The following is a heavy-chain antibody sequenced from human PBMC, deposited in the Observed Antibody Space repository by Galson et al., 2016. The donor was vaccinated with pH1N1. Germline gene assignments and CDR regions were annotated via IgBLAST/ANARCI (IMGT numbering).Heavy chain of an antibody. D-gene: IGHD6-19*01. Sequence: QSGAEVKKPGESPKISCQGSGYSFSSHWIGWVRQMPGKGLEWMGIIYPGDSDTKYSPSFQGQVTFSADKSINTAYLQWSSLKASDTAMYVCARRSAVAGVDYWGQGTLVTASS. J-gene: IGHJ4*02. CDR1: GYSFSSHW. V-gene: IGHV5-51*01. CDR3: ARRSAVAGVDY. CDR2: IYPGDSDT.